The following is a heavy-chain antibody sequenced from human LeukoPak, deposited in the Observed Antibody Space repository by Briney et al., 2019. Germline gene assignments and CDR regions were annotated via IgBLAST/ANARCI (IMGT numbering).Heavy chain of an antibody. D-gene: IGHD6-13*01. CDR2: IYYSGST. J-gene: IGHJ4*02. Sequence: SETLSLTCTVSGGSISSGGYYWSWIRQHPGKGLERIGYIYYSGSTYYNPSLKSRVTISVDTSKNQFSLKLSSVTAADTAVYYCARDSLAAAGIDYWGQGTLVTVSS. CDR3: ARDSLAAAGIDY. CDR1: GGSISSGGYY. V-gene: IGHV4-31*03.